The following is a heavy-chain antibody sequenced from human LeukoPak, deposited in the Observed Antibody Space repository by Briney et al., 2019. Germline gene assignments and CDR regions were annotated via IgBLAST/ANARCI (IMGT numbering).Heavy chain of an antibody. CDR1: GFTFSSYS. CDR2: ISSSSTI. CDR3: ARVYCSGGSCSTGDYFDY. V-gene: IGHV3-48*01. D-gene: IGHD2-15*01. J-gene: IGHJ4*02. Sequence: PGGSLRLSCAASGFTFSSYSMNWVRQAPGKGLEWVSYISSSSTIYYADSVKGRFTISRDNAKNSPYLQMNSLRAEDTAVYYCARVYCSGGSCSTGDYFDYWGQGTLVTVSS.